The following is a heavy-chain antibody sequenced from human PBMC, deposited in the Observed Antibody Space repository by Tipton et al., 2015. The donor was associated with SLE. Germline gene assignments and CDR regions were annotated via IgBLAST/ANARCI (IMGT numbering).Heavy chain of an antibody. Sequence: TLSLTCTVSGGSINSGNYYWSWIRQPAGRGLEWIGRVYTTGSTNYHPSPPSPKNRVTIPIDTARNQFFLRLRSVTAADTAVYYCARAEQYYFDKSGYFPHAFDIWGPGTVVTVSS. CDR3: ARAEQYYFDKSGYFPHAFDI. CDR1: GGSINSGNYY. V-gene: IGHV4-61*02. J-gene: IGHJ3*02. D-gene: IGHD3-22*01. CDR2: VYTTGST.